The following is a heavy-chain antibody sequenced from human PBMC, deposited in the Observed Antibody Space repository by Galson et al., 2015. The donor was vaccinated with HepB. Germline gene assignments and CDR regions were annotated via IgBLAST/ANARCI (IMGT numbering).Heavy chain of an antibody. V-gene: IGHV4-30-2*01. CDR1: GGSISSGGYS. D-gene: IGHD3-3*01. CDR3: ARGGGGRSTLGPDDSNWFDP. Sequence: TLSLTCAVSGGSISSGGYSWSWIRQPPGKGLEWIGYIYHSGSTYYNPSLKSRVTISVDRSKNQFSLKLSSVTAADTAVYYCARGGGGRSTLGPDDSNWFDPWGQGTLVTVSS. J-gene: IGHJ5*02. CDR2: IYHSGST.